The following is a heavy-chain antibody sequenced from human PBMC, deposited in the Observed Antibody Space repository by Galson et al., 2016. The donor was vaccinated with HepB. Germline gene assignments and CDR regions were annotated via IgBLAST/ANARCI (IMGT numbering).Heavy chain of an antibody. Sequence: SVKVSCKASGYTFTSFDINWVRQATGQGLEWMGWMKPSTGDTGSAREFQGRVTMTRNTSISTAYMELNSLRSEDTAVYFCARGVTMIQGTIYDAFDIWGQGTKVTVSA. CDR1: GYTFTSFD. J-gene: IGHJ3*02. D-gene: IGHD3-22*01. V-gene: IGHV1-8*02. CDR3: ARGVTMIQGTIYDAFDI. CDR2: MKPSTGDT.